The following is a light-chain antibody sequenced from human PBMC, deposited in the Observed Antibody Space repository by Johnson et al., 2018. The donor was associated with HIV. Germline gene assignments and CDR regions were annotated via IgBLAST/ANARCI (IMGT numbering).Light chain of an antibody. CDR3: GTWDSSLVGV. CDR1: SSNIGNNF. CDR2: DNN. J-gene: IGLJ1*01. V-gene: IGLV1-51*01. Sequence: PSASAAPGQKVTISCSGSSSNIGNNFVSWYRLLPGTAPKLVIYDNNKRPSGIPDQFSGSKSGTSATLGITGLHTGDEADYYCGTWDSSLVGVFGTGTKVTVL.